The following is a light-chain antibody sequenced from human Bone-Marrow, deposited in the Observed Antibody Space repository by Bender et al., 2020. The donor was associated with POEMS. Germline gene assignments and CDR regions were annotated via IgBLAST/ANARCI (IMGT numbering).Light chain of an antibody. J-gene: IGLJ1*01. CDR3: SSYAGTKFYV. CDR1: SSDVANYNF. V-gene: IGLV2-14*03. CDR2: DVT. Sequence: QSALTQPASVSGSPGQSITISCTGASSDVANYNFVSWYQQHPGKAPKLIIYDVTNRPSGISSRFSGSKSGNTASLTISGLQAEDAADYYCSSYAGTKFYVFGSGTKVTVL.